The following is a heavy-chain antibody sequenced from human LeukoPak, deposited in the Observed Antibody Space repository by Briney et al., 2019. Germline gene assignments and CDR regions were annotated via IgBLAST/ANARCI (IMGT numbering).Heavy chain of an antibody. J-gene: IGHJ4*02. CDR1: GFTFSSYA. CDR2: ISGSGSST. D-gene: IGHD4-17*01. Sequence: GGSLRLSCAASGFTFSSYAMSWVRQAPGKGPEWVSAISGSGSSTYYADSVKGRFTISRDSSKNALYLQMNSLRAEDTAVYYCAKVGMTTVTKGPKYFDYWGQGTLVTVSS. CDR3: AKVGMTTVTKGPKYFDY. V-gene: IGHV3-23*01.